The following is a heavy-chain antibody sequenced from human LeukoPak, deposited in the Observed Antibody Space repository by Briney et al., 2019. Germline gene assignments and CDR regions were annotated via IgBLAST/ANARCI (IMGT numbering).Heavy chain of an antibody. D-gene: IGHD5/OR15-5a*01. V-gene: IGHV3-30*02. CDR3: VRVQAGSVSWLDP. Sequence: GGSLRLSCAASGFTFNTYGMHWVRQAPGKGLEWVAFIRYDGSDKYYADSVKGRFTISRDNAKNSLYLQMNSLRVEDTAVYFCVRVQAGSVSWLDPWGQGTLVTVSS. J-gene: IGHJ5*02. CDR1: GFTFNTYG. CDR2: IRYDGSDK.